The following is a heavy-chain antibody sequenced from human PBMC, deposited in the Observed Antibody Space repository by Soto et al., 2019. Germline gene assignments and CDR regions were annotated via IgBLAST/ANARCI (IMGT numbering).Heavy chain of an antibody. CDR2: ISSSSSYI. CDR1: GFTFSSYS. V-gene: IGHV3-21*01. D-gene: IGHD5-18*01. Sequence: GGSLRLSCAASGFTFSSYSMNWVRQAPGKGLEWVSSISSSSSYIYYADSVKDRFTISRDNAKNSLYLQMNSLRAEDTAVYYCARDDVDTAMVTSWRWFDYWGQGTLVTVSS. CDR3: ARDDVDTAMVTSWRWFDY. J-gene: IGHJ4*02.